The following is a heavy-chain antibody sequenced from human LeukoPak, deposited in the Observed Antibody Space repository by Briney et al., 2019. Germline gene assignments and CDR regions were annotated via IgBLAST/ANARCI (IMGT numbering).Heavy chain of an antibody. D-gene: IGHD1-26*01. J-gene: IGHJ4*02. CDR1: GFTFSSYS. CDR2: ISSSSSTI. V-gene: IGHV3-48*01. CDR3: AREVGAILFDY. Sequence: PGGSLRLSCAASGFTFSSYSMNWVRQAPGKGLEWVSYISSSSSTIYYADSVKGRFTISRDNAKNSLYLQMNSLRAEDTAVYYCAREVGAILFDYWGQGTPVTVSS.